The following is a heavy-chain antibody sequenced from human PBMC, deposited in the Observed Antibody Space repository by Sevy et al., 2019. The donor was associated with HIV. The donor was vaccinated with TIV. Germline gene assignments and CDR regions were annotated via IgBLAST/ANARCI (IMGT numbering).Heavy chain of an antibody. Sequence: GGSLRLSCAASGFTFSTYAIHWVRQAPGKGLEWVALISYDGSKIFYIDSVKGRFTVSRDNSRNALYLQMNSLRPEDTAVYYCAVWAGGQTGYYLKNDSWGQGTLVTVSS. D-gene: IGHD3-9*01. J-gene: IGHJ4*02. CDR2: ISYDGSKI. V-gene: IGHV3-30*04. CDR1: GFTFSTYA. CDR3: AVWAGGQTGYYLKNDS.